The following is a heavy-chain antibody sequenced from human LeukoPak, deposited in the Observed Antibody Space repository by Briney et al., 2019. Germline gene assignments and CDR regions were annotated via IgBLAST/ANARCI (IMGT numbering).Heavy chain of an antibody. V-gene: IGHV1-69*04. CDR3: TIIPNVILFTHYFEY. J-gene: IGHJ4*02. D-gene: IGHD2-21*01. Sequence: SVKVSCKASGGAFSSYAISWVRQAPGQGLEWMGRIIPILGIANYAQKFQGRVTITADEPTRTAYMELTYLRSDDTAVYYCTIIPNVILFTHYFEYWGQGTLVTVSS. CDR1: GGAFSSYA. CDR2: IIPILGIA.